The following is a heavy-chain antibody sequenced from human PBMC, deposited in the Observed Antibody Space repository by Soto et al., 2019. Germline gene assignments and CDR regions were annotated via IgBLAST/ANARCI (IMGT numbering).Heavy chain of an antibody. CDR1: GGSISSYY. Sequence: WETLSLTCTVSGGSISSYYWSWIRQPAGKGLEWIGRIYTSGSTNYNPSLKSRVTMSVDTSKNQFSLKLSSVTAADTAVYYCARERRDGYNHRYYYGMDVWGQGTTVTVSS. CDR3: ARERRDGYNHRYYYGMDV. J-gene: IGHJ6*02. D-gene: IGHD5-12*01. V-gene: IGHV4-4*07. CDR2: IYTSGST.